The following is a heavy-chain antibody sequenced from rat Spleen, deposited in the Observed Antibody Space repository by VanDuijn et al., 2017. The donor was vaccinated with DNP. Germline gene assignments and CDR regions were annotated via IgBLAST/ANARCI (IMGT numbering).Heavy chain of an antibody. CDR1: GFSLTSFH. V-gene: IGHV2-32*01. Sequence: QVQLKESGPGLVQSSQTLSLTCTVSGFSLTSFHVHWVRQPPGKGLEWMGVMWSDGDTSYSSVLKSRLSITRDTSKNQVFLKMNSLQTEDTATYYCARDYSAYFKYWGQGLMVTVSS. CDR2: MWSDGDT. D-gene: IGHD1-1*01. J-gene: IGHJ2*01. CDR3: ARDYSAYFKY.